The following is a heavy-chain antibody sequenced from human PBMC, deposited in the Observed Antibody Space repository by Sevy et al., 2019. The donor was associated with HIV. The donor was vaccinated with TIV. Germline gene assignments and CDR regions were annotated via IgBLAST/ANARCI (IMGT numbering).Heavy chain of an antibody. V-gene: IGHV3-21*01. CDR3: ARPYGSGSWEAFDL. Sequence: GGSLRLSCTASGFTFNSYTMIWVRQAPGKGLEWVSSISFSNNYIYYADSVKGRFTISRDNARNSLFLQMNSLRDEDTALYYCARPYGSGSWEAFDLWGRGTLVTVSS. CDR1: GFTFNSYT. D-gene: IGHD3-10*01. J-gene: IGHJ3*01. CDR2: ISFSNNYI.